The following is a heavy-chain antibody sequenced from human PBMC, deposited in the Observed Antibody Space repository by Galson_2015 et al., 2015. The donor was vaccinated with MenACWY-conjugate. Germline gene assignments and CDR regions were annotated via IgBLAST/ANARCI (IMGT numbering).Heavy chain of an antibody. CDR3: SSHLLGNIGYD. Sequence: SCKASGCTFRNYGFTCVRQAPGQGLEWMGRISGKNGNAIYAQKFQDRFIMTTDASTNTAYMELGSLRSDDTATYYCSSHLLGNIGYDWGQGTLVTVSS. J-gene: IGHJ1*01. CDR2: ISGKNGNA. V-gene: IGHV1-18*01. D-gene: IGHD2/OR15-2a*01. CDR1: GCTFRNYG.